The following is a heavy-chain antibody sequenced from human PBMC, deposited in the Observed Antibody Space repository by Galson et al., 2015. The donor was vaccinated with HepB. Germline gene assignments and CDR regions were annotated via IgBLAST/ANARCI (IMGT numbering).Heavy chain of an antibody. CDR3: ARGHDILTGYYRKWGAFDI. CDR1: GFTVSSNY. J-gene: IGHJ3*02. CDR2: IYSGGST. Sequence: SLRLSCAASGFTVSSNYMSWVRQAPGKGLEWVSVIYSGGSTYYADSVKGRFTISRHNSKNTLYLQMNSLRAEDTAVYYCARGHDILTGYYRKWGAFDIWGQGTMVTVSS. D-gene: IGHD3-9*01. V-gene: IGHV3-53*04.